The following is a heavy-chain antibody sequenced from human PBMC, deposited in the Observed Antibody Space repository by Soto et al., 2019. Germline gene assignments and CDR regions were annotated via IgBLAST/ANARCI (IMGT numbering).Heavy chain of an antibody. J-gene: IGHJ4*02. CDR1: GYTFTSYY. D-gene: IGHD6-6*01. Sequence: GASVKVSCKASGYTFTSYYMHWVRQAPGQGLEWMGIINPSGGSTSYAQKFQGRVTMTRDTSTSTVYMELSSLRSEDTAVYYCARDQSRSQYSSSANDYWGQGTLVTVSS. CDR2: INPSGGST. V-gene: IGHV1-46*01. CDR3: ARDQSRSQYSSSANDY.